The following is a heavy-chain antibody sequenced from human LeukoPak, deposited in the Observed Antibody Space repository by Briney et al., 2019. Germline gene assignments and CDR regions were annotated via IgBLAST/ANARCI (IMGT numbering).Heavy chain of an antibody. V-gene: IGHV3-7*01. CDR3: APGGSICCPRPLY. Sequence: GGSLRLSCAASGYTFSSYGMHWVRQAPGKGLEWVATIKQDGSEKYYVDSVKGRFTISRDNAKNSLYLQMNSLRVEDTAVYYCAPGGSICCPRPLYWGQGTLVIVSS. CDR1: GYTFSSYG. D-gene: IGHD2-2*01. J-gene: IGHJ4*02. CDR2: IKQDGSEK.